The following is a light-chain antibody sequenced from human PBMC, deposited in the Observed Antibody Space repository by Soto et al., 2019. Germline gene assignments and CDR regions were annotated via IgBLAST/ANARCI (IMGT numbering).Light chain of an antibody. CDR2: AES. Sequence: EIVLTQSPVTLSLSPGERATLSCRASRSFASSYLGWYQQKTGQAPRLLIYAESTRATGIPDRFSGSWSATDFTLTISRLEPEDSAVYYCQRYDSSPPYNFGQGTKLESK. J-gene: IGKJ2*01. CDR1: RSFASSY. V-gene: IGKV3-20*01. CDR3: QRYDSSPPYN.